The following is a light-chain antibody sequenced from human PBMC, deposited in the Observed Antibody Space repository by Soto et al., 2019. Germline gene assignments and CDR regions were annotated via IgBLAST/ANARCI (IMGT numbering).Light chain of an antibody. V-gene: IGKV3-15*01. CDR2: GAS. CDR1: QSVSST. CDR3: QQYYNWPRT. J-gene: IGKJ1*01. Sequence: EIVMTQSPATLSVSPGERATLSCRASQSVSSTVAWYQQKPGQAPRLLIYGASTRATGIPARFSGSGSGTEFTLTISSLQSEDLAIYYCQQYYNWPRTFGQGTKVDI.